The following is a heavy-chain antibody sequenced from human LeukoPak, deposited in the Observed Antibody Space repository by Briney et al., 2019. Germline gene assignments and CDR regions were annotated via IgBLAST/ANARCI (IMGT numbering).Heavy chain of an antibody. CDR3: ARRINVVRGTGAFDI. V-gene: IGHV5-51*01. Sequence: GESLKISWKGSGYTFTTYSIGWGPQLPGKGLEVMGIIYPGDSDTTYSPSFQGQVKISSDKSTTTASLQWNGLKASDTDMYYCARRINVVRGTGAFDIWGQGTMVTVSS. CDR1: GYTFTTYS. D-gene: IGHD3-10*01. J-gene: IGHJ3*02. CDR2: IYPGDSDT.